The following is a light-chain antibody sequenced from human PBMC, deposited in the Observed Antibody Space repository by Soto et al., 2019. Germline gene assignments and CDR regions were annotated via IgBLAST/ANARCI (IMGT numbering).Light chain of an antibody. V-gene: IGKV3-15*01. Sequence: EIVMTQSPATLSVSPGDRATLSCRASQSVSSNLAWYQQKPGQAPRLLIYGASTRATGIPARFSGSGSGTEFTLTISSLQYEDVAVYYCQQYNNWPPLTFGGGTKVEIK. J-gene: IGKJ4*01. CDR1: QSVSSN. CDR2: GAS. CDR3: QQYNNWPPLT.